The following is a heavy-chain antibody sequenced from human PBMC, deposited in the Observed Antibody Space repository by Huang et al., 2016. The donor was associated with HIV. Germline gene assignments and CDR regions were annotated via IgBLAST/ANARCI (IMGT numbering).Heavy chain of an antibody. Sequence: EVQLLESGGGLVQPGGSLSLSCAASGFTFSSYAMSGVRPAPGEGLEWVASRTGRGSSSYYADYVKGRFTISRDNSKNTLYLQMNSLRAEDTAIYYCAKADSGAAAGSLVDYWGQGTLVTVSS. CDR1: GFTFSSYA. J-gene: IGHJ4*02. CDR3: AKADSGAAAGSLVDY. CDR2: RTGRGSSS. V-gene: IGHV3-23*01. D-gene: IGHD6-13*01.